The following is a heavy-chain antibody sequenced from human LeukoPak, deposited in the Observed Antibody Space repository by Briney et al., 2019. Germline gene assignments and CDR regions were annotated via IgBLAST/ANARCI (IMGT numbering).Heavy chain of an antibody. J-gene: IGHJ6*03. D-gene: IGHD2/OR15-2a*01. Sequence: PSETLSLTCTVSGGSISSYYWSWIRQPPGKGLEWIGYIYYSGSTNYNPSLKSRVTISVDTSKNQFSLKLSSVTAADTAVYYCARHNNYYYMDVWGKGTTVTVSS. CDR2: IYYSGST. CDR3: ARHNNYYYMDV. V-gene: IGHV4-59*08. CDR1: GGSISSYY.